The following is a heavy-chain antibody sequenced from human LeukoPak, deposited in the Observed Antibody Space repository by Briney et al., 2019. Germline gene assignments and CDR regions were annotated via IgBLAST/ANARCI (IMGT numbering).Heavy chain of an antibody. J-gene: IGHJ4*02. CDR2: INSDRSST. CDR1: GFTFSSYW. Sequence: GGSLRLSCAASGFTFSSYWMHWVRQAPGKGLVWVSRINSDRSSTSYADSVKGRFTISRDNAKNTLHLQMNSLRAEDTAVYYCAENYYDSSGYFGYWGQGTLVTVSS. D-gene: IGHD3-22*01. V-gene: IGHV3-74*01. CDR3: AENYYDSSGYFGY.